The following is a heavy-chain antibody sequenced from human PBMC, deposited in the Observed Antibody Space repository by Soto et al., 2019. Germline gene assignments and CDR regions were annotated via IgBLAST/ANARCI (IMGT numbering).Heavy chain of an antibody. CDR1: GGTFSSYT. CDR3: ASLMSSGYYYGMDV. CDR2: IIPILGIA. J-gene: IGHJ6*02. V-gene: IGHV1-69*02. D-gene: IGHD3-10*01. Sequence: QVQLVQSGAEVKKPGSSVKVSCKASGGTFSSYTISWVRQAPGQGLEWMGRIIPILGIANYAQKFQGRVTITADKSTSTAYMELSSLRSEETAVYYCASLMSSGYYYGMDVWGQGTTVPVSS.